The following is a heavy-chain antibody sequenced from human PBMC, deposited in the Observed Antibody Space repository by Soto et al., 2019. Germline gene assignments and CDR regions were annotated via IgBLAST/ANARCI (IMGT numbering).Heavy chain of an antibody. D-gene: IGHD3-22*01. CDR2: IYPGDSDS. CDR1: GYSFTSYW. CDR3: ARQGIDYDSSGYLNFGAFDI. V-gene: IGHV5-51*01. Sequence: PGESLKISCKGSGYSFTSYWIGWVRQMPEKGLEWMGIIYPGDSDSRYSPSFQGQVTISADKSISTAYLQWSSLKASDTAMYYCARQGIDYDSSGYLNFGAFDIWGQGTMVTVSS. J-gene: IGHJ3*02.